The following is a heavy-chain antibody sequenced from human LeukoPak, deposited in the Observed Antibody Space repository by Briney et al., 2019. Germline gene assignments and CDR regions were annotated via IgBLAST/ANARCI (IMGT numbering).Heavy chain of an antibody. D-gene: IGHD3-3*01. CDR3: ARQYYDFWSATYYYYGMDV. V-gene: IGHV1-69*13. CDR1: GGTFSSYA. CDR2: IIPIFGTA. Sequence: ASVTVSCTASGGTFSSYAISWVRQAPGQGLEWMGGIIPIFGTANYAQKFQGRVTITADESTSTAYMELSSLRSEDTAVYYRARQYYDFWSATYYYYGMDVWGQGTTVTVSS. J-gene: IGHJ6*02.